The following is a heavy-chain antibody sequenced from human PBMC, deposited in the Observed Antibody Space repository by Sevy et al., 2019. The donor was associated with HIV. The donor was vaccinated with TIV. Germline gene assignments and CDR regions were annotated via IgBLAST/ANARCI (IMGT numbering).Heavy chain of an antibody. CDR2: IYPGDSDT. CDR1: GYSFTNYW. D-gene: IGHD4-17*01. V-gene: IGHV5-51*01. CDR3: XXXXXXTTDFDY. J-gene: IGHJ4*02. Sequence: GESLKISCKGSGYSFTNYWIGWMRQMPGKGLEWMGIIYPGDSDTRYSPSFQGQVTISADKSITTAYLQWSSLKASDXXXXXXXXXXXXTTDFDYWGQGTLVTVSS.